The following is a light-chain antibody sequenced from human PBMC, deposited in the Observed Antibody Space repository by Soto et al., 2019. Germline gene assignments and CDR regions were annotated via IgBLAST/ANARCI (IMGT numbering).Light chain of an antibody. V-gene: IGKV3-15*01. J-gene: IGKJ1*01. Sequence: EIVMTQSPATLSVSPGERATLSCRASQSVSSNLAWYQQKPGQAPRLLIYGASTRATGIPARFSGSGSGTEITLTISSLQSEDFAVYYCQQYNNWPPSRTFGQGTKVDIK. CDR3: QQYNNWPPSRT. CDR1: QSVSSN. CDR2: GAS.